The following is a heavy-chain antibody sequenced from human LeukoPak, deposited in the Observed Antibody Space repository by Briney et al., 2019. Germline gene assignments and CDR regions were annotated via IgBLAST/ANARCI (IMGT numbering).Heavy chain of an antibody. CDR2: ISYDGSNK. D-gene: IGHD2-15*01. V-gene: IGHV3-30*03. J-gene: IGHJ4*02. Sequence: GGSLRLSCAASGFTFSSYSMNWVRQAPGKGLEWVAVISYDGSNKYYADSVKGRFTISRDNSKNTLYLQMNSLRAEDTAVYYCARDRIRRSVVAAIPSYFDYWGQGTLVTVSS. CDR1: GFTFSSYS. CDR3: ARDRIRRSVVAAIPSYFDY.